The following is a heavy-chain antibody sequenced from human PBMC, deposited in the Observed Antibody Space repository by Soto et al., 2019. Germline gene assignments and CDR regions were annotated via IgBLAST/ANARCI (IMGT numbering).Heavy chain of an antibody. Sequence: QVQLVESGGGVVQPGRSLRLSCAASGFTFSSYGMHWVRQAPGKGLEWGAVISYDGSNKYYADSVKGRFTISRDNSKNTLYLQMNSLRAEDTAVYYCAKDSPPYYGSGSYVDYWGQGTLVTVSS. CDR3: AKDSPPYYGSGSYVDY. D-gene: IGHD3-10*01. CDR2: ISYDGSNK. CDR1: GFTFSSYG. J-gene: IGHJ4*02. V-gene: IGHV3-30*18.